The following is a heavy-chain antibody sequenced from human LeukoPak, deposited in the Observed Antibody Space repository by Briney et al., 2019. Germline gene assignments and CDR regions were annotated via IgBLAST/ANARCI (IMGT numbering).Heavy chain of an antibody. CDR2: IHSDESTT. Sequence: GGSLRLSCAAFGFTFSPYWMAWGGHAPGKGVVWVSHIHSDESTTTYEDSVKVRFTISRDNAQNKLYLQRNSLRAEDTAVYDCARNTALQDYWGQGTLVTVSS. CDR1: GFTFSPYW. CDR3: ARNTALQDY. J-gene: IGHJ4*02. V-gene: IGHV3-74*01. D-gene: IGHD2-2*02.